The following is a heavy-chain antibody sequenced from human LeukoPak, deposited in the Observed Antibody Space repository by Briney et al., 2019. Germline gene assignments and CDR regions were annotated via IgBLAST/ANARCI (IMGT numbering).Heavy chain of an antibody. CDR3: AKAQGIDY. J-gene: IGHJ4*02. CDR1: GFTFSRYS. Sequence: GGSLRLSCAASGFTFSRYSMHWVRQAPGKGLVWVSHVNSDGSGTDYADSVKGRFTISRDNSKNTLYLQMNSLRAEDTAVYYCAKAQGIDYWGQGTLVTVSS. V-gene: IGHV3-74*01. CDR2: VNSDGSGT.